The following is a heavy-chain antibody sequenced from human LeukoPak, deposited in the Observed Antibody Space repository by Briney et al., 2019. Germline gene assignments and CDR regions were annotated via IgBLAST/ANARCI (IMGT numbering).Heavy chain of an antibody. Sequence: GGSLRLSCAASGFTFSNYAMHWARQAPGKGLEWVAVISFDSTKEYYGNSVKGRFIVARDNAKATLHLQMHSLRPDDLAVYYCARFKVGRNATQKNAFDIWGRGTVVTVSS. D-gene: IGHD1-26*01. CDR3: ARFKVGRNATQKNAFDI. CDR1: GFTFSNYA. J-gene: IGHJ3*02. CDR2: ISFDSTKE. V-gene: IGHV3-30*01.